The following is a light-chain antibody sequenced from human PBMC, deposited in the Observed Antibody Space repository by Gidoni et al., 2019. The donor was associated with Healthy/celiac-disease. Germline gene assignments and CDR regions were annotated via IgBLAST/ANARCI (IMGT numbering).Light chain of an antibody. CDR3: QQYYSTPWT. V-gene: IGKV4-1*01. J-gene: IGKJ1*01. CDR2: WAS. Sequence: DIVMTQSPDSLAVSPGERATINCKSSQSVLYSSNNKNYLAWYQQKPGQPPKLLIYWASTRESGVPDRFSGSGSGTDFTLTISSLQAEDVAVYYCQQYYSTPWTFXQXTKVEIK. CDR1: QSVLYSSNNKNY.